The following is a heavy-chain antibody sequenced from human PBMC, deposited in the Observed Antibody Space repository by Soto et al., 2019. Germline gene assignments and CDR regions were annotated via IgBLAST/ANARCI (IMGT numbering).Heavy chain of an antibody. CDR2: ISGSGGST. J-gene: IGHJ6*02. CDR1: GFTFSSYA. Sequence: PGGSLRLSCAASGFTFSSYAMSWVRQAPGKGLEWVSAISGSGGSTYYADSVKGRFTISRDNSKNTLYLQMNSLRAEDTAVYYCAKDGGYSSSWYSPYYYYGMDVWGQGTTVTVSS. V-gene: IGHV3-23*01. D-gene: IGHD6-13*01. CDR3: AKDGGYSSSWYSPYYYYGMDV.